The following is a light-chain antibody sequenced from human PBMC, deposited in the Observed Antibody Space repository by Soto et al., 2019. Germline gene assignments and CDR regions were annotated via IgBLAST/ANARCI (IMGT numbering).Light chain of an antibody. V-gene: IGLV1-51*01. CDR1: SANIGNNY. Sequence: QSVLTQPPSVSAAPGQKVTISCSGSSANIGNNYVSWYQHLPGTAPKLVIYDSDRRPSEIPDRFSGSKSGTSATLDITGLQTGDEADYYCGAWDDRLSVVLFGGGTKLTVL. CDR3: GAWDDRLSVVL. J-gene: IGLJ2*01. CDR2: DSD.